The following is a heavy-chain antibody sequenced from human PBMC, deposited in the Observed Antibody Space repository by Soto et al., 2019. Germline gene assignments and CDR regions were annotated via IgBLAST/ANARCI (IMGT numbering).Heavy chain of an antibody. CDR3: ASLKVRYDSSSYSAFDI. CDR1: GYRFASYW. CDR2: IYPIDSDT. Sequence: EEQLVQSGAEVKKPGESLKISCQGSGYRFASYWIGWVRQMPGKGLEWMGIIYPIDSDTRYSPSFRGQVTISADKSINAAYLQWSSLKASDTATYYCASLKVRYDSSSYSAFDIWGQGTMVAVSS. J-gene: IGHJ3*02. D-gene: IGHD3-22*01. V-gene: IGHV5-51*01.